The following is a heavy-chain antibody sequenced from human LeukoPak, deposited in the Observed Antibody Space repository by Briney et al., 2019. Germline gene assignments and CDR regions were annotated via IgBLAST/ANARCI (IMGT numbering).Heavy chain of an antibody. V-gene: IGHV4-4*07. CDR3: ARDRSSSYTRDWFDP. J-gene: IGHJ5*02. CDR2: IYNSESI. Sequence: SETLSLTCTVSGGSINGYYWSWIRRPAGKGLEWIGRIYNSESINYNPSLKSRVTMSIDTSKSQFSLKLNSVTAADTAVYYCARDRSSSYTRDWFDPWGQGALVTVSS. CDR1: GGSINGYY. D-gene: IGHD6-13*01.